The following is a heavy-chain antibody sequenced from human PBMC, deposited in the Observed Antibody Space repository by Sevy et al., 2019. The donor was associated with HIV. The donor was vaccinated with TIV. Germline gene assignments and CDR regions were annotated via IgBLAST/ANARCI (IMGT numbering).Heavy chain of an antibody. V-gene: IGHV4-31*03. CDR2: IYYSGST. CDR3: ARSLDSPPFDP. J-gene: IGHJ5*02. Sequence: SETMSLTCTVSGGSISSGGYYWSWIRQHPGKGLEWIGYIYYSGSTYYNPSLKSRVTISVDTSKNQFSLKLSSVTAADTAVYYCARSLDSPPFDPWGQGTLVTVSS. CDR1: GGSISSGGYY.